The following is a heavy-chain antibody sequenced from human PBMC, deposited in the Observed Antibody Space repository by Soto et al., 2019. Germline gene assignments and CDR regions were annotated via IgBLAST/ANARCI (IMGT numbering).Heavy chain of an antibody. CDR3: ARVSHYGDPINYYYYYYMDV. V-gene: IGHV3-7*01. CDR2: IKQDGSEK. J-gene: IGHJ6*03. CDR1: GFTFSSYW. D-gene: IGHD4-17*01. Sequence: GGSLRLSCAASGFTFSSYWMSWVRQAPGKGLEWVANIKQDGSEKYYVDSVKGRFTISRDNAKNYLYLQMNSLRAEDTAVYYCARVSHYGDPINYYYYYYMDVWGKGTTVTVSS.